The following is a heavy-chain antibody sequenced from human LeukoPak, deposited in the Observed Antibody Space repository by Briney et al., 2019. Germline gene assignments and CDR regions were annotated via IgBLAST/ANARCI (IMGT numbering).Heavy chain of an antibody. CDR2: ISGSGGGT. Sequence: GGSLRLSCAASGFTFSSYAMSWVRQAPGKGLEWISAISGSGGGTYYADSVKGRFTISRDNSKNTLYLQMNSLRAEDTAVYYCAKSPVPNYYYYGMDVWGQGTTVTVSS. J-gene: IGHJ6*02. D-gene: IGHD3-10*01. V-gene: IGHV3-23*01. CDR3: AKSPVPNYYYYGMDV. CDR1: GFTFSSYA.